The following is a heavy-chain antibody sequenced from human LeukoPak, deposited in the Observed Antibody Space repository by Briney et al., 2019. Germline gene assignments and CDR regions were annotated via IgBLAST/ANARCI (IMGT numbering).Heavy chain of an antibody. J-gene: IGHJ4*02. CDR2: IYYSGST. V-gene: IGHV4-39*07. D-gene: IGHD3-3*01. CDR1: GGSISSSSYY. Sequence: SETLSLTCTVSGGSISSSSYYWGWIRQPPGKGLEWIGSIYYSGSTYYNPSLKSRVTISVDTSKNQFSLKLSSVTAADTAVYYCARHLITTIFGVVTWNYFDYWGQGTLVTVSS. CDR3: ARHLITTIFGVVTWNYFDY.